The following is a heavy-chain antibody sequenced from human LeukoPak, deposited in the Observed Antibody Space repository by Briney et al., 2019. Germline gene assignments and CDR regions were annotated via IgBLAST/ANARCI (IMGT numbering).Heavy chain of an antibody. CDR2: INSDGSST. J-gene: IGHJ5*02. CDR3: ARDGVEFYNWFDP. CDR1: GFTFSSYW. D-gene: IGHD2-21*01. V-gene: IGHV3-74*01. Sequence: GGSLRLSCAASGFTFSSYWMSWVRQAPGKGLVWVSRINSDGSSTSYADSVKGRFTISRDNAKNTLYLQMNSLRAEDTAVYYCARDGVEFYNWFDPWGQGTLVTVSS.